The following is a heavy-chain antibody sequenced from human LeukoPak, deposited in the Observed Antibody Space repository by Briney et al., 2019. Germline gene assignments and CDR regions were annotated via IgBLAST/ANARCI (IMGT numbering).Heavy chain of an antibody. J-gene: IGHJ4*02. Sequence: PGGSLRLSCAASVFSFSSYGMQWVRQAPGKGLEWVAVIWYDGSNKYYADSVKGRFTISRDNSKNTLYLQMNSLRAEDTAVYYCARGHMTPREYWCQGTLVTVSS. CDR2: IWYDGSNK. D-gene: IGHD1-26*01. CDR3: ARGHMTPREY. V-gene: IGHV3-33*01. CDR1: VFSFSSYG.